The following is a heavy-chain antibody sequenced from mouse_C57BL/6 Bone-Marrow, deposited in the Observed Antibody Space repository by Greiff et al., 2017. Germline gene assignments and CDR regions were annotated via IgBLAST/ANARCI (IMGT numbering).Heavy chain of an antibody. Sequence: QVTLKVSGPGILQSSPTLSLTCSFSGFSLSTSGMGVSWIRQPSGQGLEWLAHLYWDGDKRYHPSLTSRLTISKDTARNQVFLKITSVNTSDTATYYCARREGIYEGCADWGQGTLVTVSA. CDR1: GFSLSTSGMG. CDR2: LYWDGDK. CDR3: ARREGIYEGCAD. V-gene: IGHV8-12*01. D-gene: IGHD2-12*01. J-gene: IGHJ3*01.